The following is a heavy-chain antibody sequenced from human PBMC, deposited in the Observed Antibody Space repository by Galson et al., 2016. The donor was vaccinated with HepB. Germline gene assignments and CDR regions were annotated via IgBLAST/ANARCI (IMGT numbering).Heavy chain of an antibody. CDR3: AKERLVRRIFDH. D-gene: IGHD1-1*01. V-gene: IGHV3-23*01. J-gene: IGHJ4*02. Sequence: SLRLSCAASGFTFRSYWMTWVRQAPGKGLEWVASISTRRTTYYSDSVQGRFTISRDNSNNTLYLQMNGLRAEDTAVYYCAKERLVRRIFDHWGQGTLLTVSS. CDR2: ISTRRTT. CDR1: GFTFRSYW.